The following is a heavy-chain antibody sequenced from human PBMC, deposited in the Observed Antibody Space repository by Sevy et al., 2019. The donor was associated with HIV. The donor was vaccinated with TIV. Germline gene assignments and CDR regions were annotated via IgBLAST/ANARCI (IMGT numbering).Heavy chain of an antibody. CDR1: GYTFTGYY. D-gene: IGHD3-22*01. CDR2: INPNSGGT. V-gene: IGHV1-2*02. J-gene: IGHJ6*02. Sequence: ASVKVSCKASGYTFTGYYMHWVRQAPGQGLEWMGWINPNSGGTNYAQKFQGRVTMTRDTSISTAYMVLSRLRSDDTAVYYCARGYYYDSSGYYSYYYGMDVWGQGTTVTVSS. CDR3: ARGYYYDSSGYYSYYYGMDV.